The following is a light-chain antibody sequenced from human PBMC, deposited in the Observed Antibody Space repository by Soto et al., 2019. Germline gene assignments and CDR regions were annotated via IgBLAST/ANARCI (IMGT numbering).Light chain of an antibody. CDR1: SSDIGAYDY. V-gene: IGLV2-14*03. CDR3: CSYTTTSTFV. CDR2: EVF. Sequence: QSALTQPASVSGSPGQSITISCTGTSSDIGAYDYVSWYQQHPGTAPKLMIYEVFRRPSGISDRFSGSKSGNTASLTISGLQAEDEADYYCCSYTTTSTFVFGGGTKLTVL. J-gene: IGLJ2*01.